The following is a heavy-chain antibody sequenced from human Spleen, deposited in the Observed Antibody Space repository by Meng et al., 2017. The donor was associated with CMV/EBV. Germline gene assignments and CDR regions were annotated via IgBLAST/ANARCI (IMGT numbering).Heavy chain of an antibody. Sequence: AGIRQPPGKGREWIGSSYKRGSIYYNPSLKSRVTIFAATSKNQVSLKLQSVTAADTAVYYCARHIGPYHDFWSGSYSNGVDIWFDPWGQGTLVTVSS. D-gene: IGHD3-3*01. CDR3: ARHIGPYHDFWSGSYSNGVDIWFDP. CDR2: SYKRGSI. J-gene: IGHJ5*02. V-gene: IGHV4-39*01.